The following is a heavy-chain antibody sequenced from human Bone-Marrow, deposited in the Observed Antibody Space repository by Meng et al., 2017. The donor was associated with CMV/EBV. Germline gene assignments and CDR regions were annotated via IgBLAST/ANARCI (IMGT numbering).Heavy chain of an antibody. D-gene: IGHD5-18*01. Sequence: SETLSLTCAVYGGSFSDNYWSWIRQPPGKGLEWIGEINRSGSTNYNPSLKSRVTISVDTYMNHFSLRLNSVTAADTAVYFCARHIRIQLWFGIGAFDIWGQGTMVTVSS. V-gene: IGHV4-34*01. CDR1: GGSFSDNY. CDR3: ARHIRIQLWFGIGAFDI. J-gene: IGHJ3*02. CDR2: INRSGST.